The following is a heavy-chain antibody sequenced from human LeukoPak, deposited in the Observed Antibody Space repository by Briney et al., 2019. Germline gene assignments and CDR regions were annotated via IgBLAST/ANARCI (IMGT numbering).Heavy chain of an antibody. CDR3: ARDVMVYATGTYYFDY. CDR1: GFTFSSYE. D-gene: IGHD2-8*01. CDR2: ISSSGSTI. V-gene: IGHV3-48*03. J-gene: IGHJ4*02. Sequence: PGGSLRLSCAASGFTFSSYEMNWVRQAPGKGLEWVSYISSSGSTIYYAASVKGRFTISRDNAKNSLYLQMNSLRAEDTAVYYCARDVMVYATGTYYFDYWGQGTLVTVSS.